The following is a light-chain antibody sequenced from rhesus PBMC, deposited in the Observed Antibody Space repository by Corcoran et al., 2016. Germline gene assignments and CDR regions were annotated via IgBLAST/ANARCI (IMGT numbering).Light chain of an antibody. CDR1: QGISSY. J-gene: IGKJ1*01. CDR3: LQHNSYPRT. V-gene: IGKV1-28*03. Sequence: DIQMTQSPSSLSASVGDTVTITCRASQGISSYLNWFQQKPGKAPKILIYDVANLESGVPARFSGSGSGTDCTLTISSLQPEDFAAYYCLQHNSYPRTFGQGTKVESK. CDR2: DVA.